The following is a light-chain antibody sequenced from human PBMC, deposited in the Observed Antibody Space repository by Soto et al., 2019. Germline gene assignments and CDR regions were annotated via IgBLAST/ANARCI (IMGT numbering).Light chain of an antibody. Sequence: EIVLTQSPATLSLSPGERATLSCGASQSVSSYLAWYQQKPGQAPRLLIYDASNRATGIPARFSGSGSGTDFTLTISSLEPEDFAVYYCKQRSNWPLTFGGGNKVDIK. CDR3: KQRSNWPLT. V-gene: IGKV3-11*01. CDR1: QSVSSY. CDR2: DAS. J-gene: IGKJ4*01.